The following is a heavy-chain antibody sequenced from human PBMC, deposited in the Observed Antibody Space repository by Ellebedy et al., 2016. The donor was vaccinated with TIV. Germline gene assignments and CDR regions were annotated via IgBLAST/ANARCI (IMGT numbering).Heavy chain of an antibody. CDR2: IYQDGSKQ. V-gene: IGHV3-7*01. CDR1: GFTFSSYW. D-gene: IGHD4-17*01. J-gene: IGHJ3*02. Sequence: GGSLRLSCTVSGFTFSSYWMGWVRQAPGKGLEWVANIYQDGSKQNYVDSVKGRFTISRDNAKNSLYLQMNSLRGEDTAVYYCATDGSYGDYRSPTHAFVMWGQGTLVTVSS. CDR3: ATDGSYGDYRSPTHAFVM.